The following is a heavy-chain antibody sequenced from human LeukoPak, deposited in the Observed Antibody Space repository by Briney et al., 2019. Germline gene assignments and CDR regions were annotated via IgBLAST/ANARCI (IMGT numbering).Heavy chain of an antibody. J-gene: IGHJ4*02. CDR1: GYTFTSYA. Sequence: ASVKVSCKASGYTFTSYAMHWVRQAPGQRLEWMGWINAGNGNTKYSQKFQGRVTITRDTSASTAYMELSSLRSDDTAVYYCARDSPYSSGLEGDYWGQGTLVTVSS. CDR2: INAGNGNT. V-gene: IGHV1-3*01. D-gene: IGHD6-19*01. CDR3: ARDSPYSSGLEGDY.